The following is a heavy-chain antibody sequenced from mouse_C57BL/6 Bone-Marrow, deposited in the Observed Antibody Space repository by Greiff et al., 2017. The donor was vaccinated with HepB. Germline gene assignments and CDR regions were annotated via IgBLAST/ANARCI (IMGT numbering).Heavy chain of an antibody. J-gene: IGHJ1*03. CDR3: ARFWYRHYYGSSYKYFDV. D-gene: IGHD1-1*01. CDR2: IYIGNGYT. V-gene: IGHV1-58*01. CDR1: GYTFTSYG. Sequence: EVQLQQSGAELVRPGSSVKMSCKTSGYTFTSYGINWVKQRPGQGLEWIGYIYIGNGYTEYNEKFKGKATLTSDTSSSTAYMQLSSLTSEDSAIYFCARFWYRHYYGSSYKYFDVWGTGTTVTVSS.